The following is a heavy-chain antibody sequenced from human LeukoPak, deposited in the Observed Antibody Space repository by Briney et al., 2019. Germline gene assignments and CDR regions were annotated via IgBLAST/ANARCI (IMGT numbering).Heavy chain of an antibody. CDR1: GYTFTGYY. J-gene: IGHJ5*02. D-gene: IGHD2-15*01. CDR3: ARSDIVVVVAAIKDWFDP. V-gene: IGHV1-2*02. Sequence: RASVKVSCKASGYTFTGYYMHWVRQAPGQGLEWMGWINPNSGGTNYAQKFQGRVTMTRDTSISTAYMELSRLRSDDTAVYYCARSDIVVVVAAIKDWFDPWGQGTLVTVSS. CDR2: INPNSGGT.